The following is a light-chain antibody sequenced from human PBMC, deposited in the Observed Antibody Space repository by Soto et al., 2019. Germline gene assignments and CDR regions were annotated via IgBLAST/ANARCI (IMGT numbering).Light chain of an antibody. CDR3: QKYNSAPPNT. CDR2: GAS. J-gene: IGKJ4*01. CDR1: QGISNY. Sequence: DIQMTQSPSSLSASVGDRVTITCRASQGISNYLAWYQHKPGKVPRLLIYGASTLQSGVPSRFSGSGSGTDFTLTISSLQPEDVATYYCQKYNSAPPNTFGGGTKVEIK. V-gene: IGKV1-27*01.